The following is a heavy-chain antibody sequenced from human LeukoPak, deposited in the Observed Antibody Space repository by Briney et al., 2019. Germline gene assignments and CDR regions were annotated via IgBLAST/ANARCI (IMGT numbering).Heavy chain of an antibody. J-gene: IGHJ5*02. CDR1: GGSISSYY. CDR2: IYTSGST. V-gene: IGHV4-4*09. CDR3: ARGTYSSSWYIWFDP. Sequence: SETLSLTCTVSGGSISSYYWSWIRQPPGKGLEWIGYIYTSGSTNYNPSLKSRVTISVDTSKNQFSLKLSSVTAVDTAVYYCARGTYSSSWYIWFDPWGQGTLVTVSS. D-gene: IGHD6-13*01.